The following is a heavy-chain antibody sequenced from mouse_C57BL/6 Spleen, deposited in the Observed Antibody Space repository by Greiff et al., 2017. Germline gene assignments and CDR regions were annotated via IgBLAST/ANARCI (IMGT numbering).Heavy chain of an antibody. CDR2: IDPSDSYT. Sequence: VQLQQPGAELVMPGASVKLSCKASGYTFTSYWMHWVKQRPGQGLEWIGEIDPSDSYTNYNQKFKGKSTLTVDKSSSTAYMQLSSLTSEDSAVYFYERGGRKQGPADWGQGTLVTVSA. CDR1: GYTFTSYW. V-gene: IGHV1-69*01. D-gene: IGHD4-1*01. CDR3: ERGGRKQGPAD. J-gene: IGHJ3*01.